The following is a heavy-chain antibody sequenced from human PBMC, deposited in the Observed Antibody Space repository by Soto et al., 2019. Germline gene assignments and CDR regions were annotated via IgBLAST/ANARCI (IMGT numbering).Heavy chain of an antibody. Sequence: QVQLQESGPGLVKPSETLSLTCTVSGGSISRYYWSWIRQPPGKGLEWIGYMYNTGSTVYNPSFNTRLTISVDTSKTLFSLKLTSVTAADTAVYYCARDLWGYCATDSYPLDVWGQGTTVTVSS. CDR2: MYNTGST. V-gene: IGHV4-59*01. J-gene: IGHJ6*02. CDR3: ARDLWGYCATDSYPLDV. CDR1: GGSISRYY. D-gene: IGHD2-21*02.